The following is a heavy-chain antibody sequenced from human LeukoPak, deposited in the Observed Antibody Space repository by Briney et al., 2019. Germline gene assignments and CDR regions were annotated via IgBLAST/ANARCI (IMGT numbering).Heavy chain of an antibody. CDR3: ARVLFPVWFGELPY. Sequence: GGSLRLSCAASGFTFSSYAMHWVRQAPGKGLEWVAVISYDGSNKYYADSVKGRFTISRDNSKNTLYLQMNSLRAEGTAVYYCARVLFPVWFGELPYWGQGTLVTVSS. CDR2: ISYDGSNK. CDR1: GFTFSSYA. V-gene: IGHV3-30*04. J-gene: IGHJ4*02. D-gene: IGHD3-10*01.